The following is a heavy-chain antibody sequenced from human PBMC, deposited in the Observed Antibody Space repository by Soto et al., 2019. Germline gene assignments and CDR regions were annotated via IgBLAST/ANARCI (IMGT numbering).Heavy chain of an antibody. CDR1: GAPISGGDYH. D-gene: IGHD5-18*01. J-gene: IGHJ2*01. CDR3: ARGSAAKRYFDL. CDR2: IFPSGAT. V-gene: IGHV4-30-4*01. Sequence: QVQLQESGTGLVKPSQTLSLMCTVSGAPISGGDYHWSWIRQPPGKGLEWIGYIFPSGATHYNSSLGSRITKSVDTSKSHFSLKLTSVTAADTAVYFCARGSAAKRYFDLWGRGTLVTVSS.